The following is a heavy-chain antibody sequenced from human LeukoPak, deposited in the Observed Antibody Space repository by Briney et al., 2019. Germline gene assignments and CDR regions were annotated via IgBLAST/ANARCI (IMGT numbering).Heavy chain of an antibody. CDR1: GDSVSSDSAA. Sequence: SQTLSLTCAISGDSVSSDSAAWNWIRQSPSRGLEWLGRTYYRSKWYYEYAESVKSRITINPDTSKNQFSLQLNSVTPEDTAVYYCVRGGHFHYWGQGTLVTVSS. CDR3: VRGGHFHY. D-gene: IGHD6-25*01. CDR2: TYYRSKWYY. V-gene: IGHV6-1*01. J-gene: IGHJ4*02.